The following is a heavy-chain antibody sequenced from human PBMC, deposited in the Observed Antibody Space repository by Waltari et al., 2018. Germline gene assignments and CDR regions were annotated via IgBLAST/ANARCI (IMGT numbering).Heavy chain of an antibody. CDR1: GGSIRSSCYY. CDR3: ARRYDFWSGYSYYFDY. J-gene: IGHJ4*02. V-gene: IGHV4-39*01. CDR2: IYYSGST. D-gene: IGHD3-3*01. Sequence: QLQLQESGPGLVKPSEPLSLTCPVPGGSIRSSCYYWGWIPQPPGKGLEWIGSIYYSGSTYYNPSLKSRVTISVDTSKNQFSLKLSSVTAADTAVYYCARRYDFWSGYSYYFDYWGQGTLVTVSS.